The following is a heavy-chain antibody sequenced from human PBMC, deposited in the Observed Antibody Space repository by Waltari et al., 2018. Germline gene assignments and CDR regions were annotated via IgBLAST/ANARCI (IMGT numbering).Heavy chain of an antibody. D-gene: IGHD6-19*01. V-gene: IGHV3-48*01. Sequence: EVQLVESGGGLVQPGGSLRLSCAASGFTFSSYSMNWVRQAPGKGLEWVSYISSSSSTIYYADSVKGRFTISRDNAKNSLYLQMNSLRAEDTAVYYCALLAAKEAFDIWGQGTMVTVSS. CDR2: ISSSSSTI. CDR1: GFTFSSYS. J-gene: IGHJ3*02. CDR3: ALLAAKEAFDI.